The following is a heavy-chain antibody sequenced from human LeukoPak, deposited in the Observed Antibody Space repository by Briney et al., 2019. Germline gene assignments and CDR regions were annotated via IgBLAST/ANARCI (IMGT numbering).Heavy chain of an antibody. D-gene: IGHD3-22*01. J-gene: IGHJ4*02. Sequence: ASVKVSCKASGYTFTSYYMHWVRQAPGQGLEWMGIINPSGGSTSYAQKFQGRVTMTRDTSTSTVYMELSSLRSEDTAVYYCARGNYYDSSGYYYVGGYYFDYWGQGTLVTVSS. CDR1: GYTFTSYY. CDR3: ARGNYYDSSGYYYVGGYYFDY. CDR2: INPSGGST. V-gene: IGHV1-46*01.